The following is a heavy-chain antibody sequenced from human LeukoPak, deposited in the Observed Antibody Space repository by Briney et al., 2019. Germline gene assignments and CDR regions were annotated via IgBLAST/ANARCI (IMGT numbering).Heavy chain of an antibody. J-gene: IGHJ6*02. CDR1: GDSISQSNYY. CDR3: ARLGAAPGPPHYFYYGMDV. Sequence: KPSETLSLTCTVSGDSISQSNYYWGWLRQPPGKALEWLGSIYSSGSTYYDPPLKSRITVSADMSKNQFSLKVNSVTAADTAVYYCARLGAAPGPPHYFYYGMDVWGQGTTVTVS. D-gene: IGHD6-13*01. CDR2: IYSSGST. V-gene: IGHV4-39*01.